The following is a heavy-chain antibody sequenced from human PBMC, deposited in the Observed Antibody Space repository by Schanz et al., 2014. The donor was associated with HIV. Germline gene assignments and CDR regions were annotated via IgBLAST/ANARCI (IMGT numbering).Heavy chain of an antibody. CDR2: ISGSGIST. CDR1: GFAFNTYA. V-gene: IGHV3-23*01. D-gene: IGHD3-10*01. Sequence: VQLLESGGGVVQPGRSLRLSCAASGFAFNTYAMTWVRQAPGKGLEWVSTISGSGISTYYADSVKGRFTISRDNSKNTLYLQMNSLRAEDTAVYYCAKGQRGVVRGDIDYWGQGTLVTVSS. CDR3: AKGQRGVVRGDIDY. J-gene: IGHJ4*02.